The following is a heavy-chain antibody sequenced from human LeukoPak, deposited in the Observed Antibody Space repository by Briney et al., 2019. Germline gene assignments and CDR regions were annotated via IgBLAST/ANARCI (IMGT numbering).Heavy chain of an antibody. CDR2: IYASGST. J-gene: IGHJ4*02. Sequence: SETLSLTCTVSGGSISSYYLSWIRQPAGKGLEWIVRIYASGSTNYNPSLKSRVTMSVDTSKNQFSLKLSSVTAADTAVYYCARARGVCTNGVCYRAYYFDYWGQGTLVTVSS. CDR1: GGSISSYY. V-gene: IGHV4-4*07. CDR3: ARARGVCTNGVCYRAYYFDY. D-gene: IGHD2-8*01.